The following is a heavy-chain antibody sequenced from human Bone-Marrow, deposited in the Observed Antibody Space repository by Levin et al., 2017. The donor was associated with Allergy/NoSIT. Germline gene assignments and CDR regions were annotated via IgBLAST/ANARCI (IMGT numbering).Heavy chain of an antibody. V-gene: IGHV3-30-3*01. CDR1: GFTFSSYA. CDR2: ISYDGSNK. D-gene: IGHD4-17*01. Sequence: GGSLRLSCAASGFTFSSYAMHWVRQAPGKGLEWVAVISYDGSNKYYADSVKGRFTISRDNSKNTLYLQMNSLRAEDTAVYYCARDSGPKYYGDYSLWGQGTLVTVSS. CDR3: ARDSGPKYYGDYSL. J-gene: IGHJ4*02.